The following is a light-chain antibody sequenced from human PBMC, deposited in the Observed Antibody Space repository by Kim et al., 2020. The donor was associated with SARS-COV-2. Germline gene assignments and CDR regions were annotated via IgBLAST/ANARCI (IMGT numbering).Light chain of an antibody. CDR2: EVT. CDR3: ASHGGYDYV. Sequence: PGRSGAISCSGTRGDLGSYKYVSWYQQHPGKSPKLIIYEVTKRPSGVPDRFSGSMSGNTASLTVSGLQAEDEADYYCASHGGYDYVFGTGTKVTVL. CDR1: RGDLGSYKY. V-gene: IGLV2-8*01. J-gene: IGLJ1*01.